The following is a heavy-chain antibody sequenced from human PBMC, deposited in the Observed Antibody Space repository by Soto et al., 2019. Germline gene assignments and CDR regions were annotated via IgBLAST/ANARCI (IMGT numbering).Heavy chain of an antibody. CDR1: GGTFSSYA. CDR3: AARVTTLHYYYGMAV. CDR2: IIPIFGTA. D-gene: IGHD4-17*01. J-gene: IGHJ6*02. V-gene: IGHV1-69*13. Sequence: SVKVSCKASGGTFSSYAISWVLQAPGQGLEWMGGIIPIFGTANYAQKFQGRVTITADESTSTAYMELSSLRSEDTAVYYCAARVTTLHYYYGMAVWGQGTTVTVSS.